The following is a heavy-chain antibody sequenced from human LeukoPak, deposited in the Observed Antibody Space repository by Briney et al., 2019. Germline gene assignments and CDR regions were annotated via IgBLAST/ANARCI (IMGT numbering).Heavy chain of an antibody. CDR2: IYPGDSAT. D-gene: IGHD1-20*01. Sequence: GASLNISCKGSGYSFTNYWIGGVHQLPGKRLERMRIIYPGDSATNYSPSFQGQATISADKSISTAYLQWSSLKASDTAMYYCARSITGPPDYWGQGTLVTVSS. CDR3: ARSITGPPDY. J-gene: IGHJ4*02. V-gene: IGHV5-51*07. CDR1: GYSFTNYW.